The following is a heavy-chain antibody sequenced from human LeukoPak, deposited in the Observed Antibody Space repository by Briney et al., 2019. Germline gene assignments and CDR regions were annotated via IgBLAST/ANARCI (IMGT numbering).Heavy chain of an antibody. J-gene: IGHJ4*02. Sequence: ASVQVSCKASGYTFTGYYMHWVRQAPGQGLEWMGWINPNSGGTNYAQKFQGRVTMTRDTSISTAYMELSRLRSDDTAVYYCARYPGYYYYSSGYSGPPDYGGQGTLVTVSS. D-gene: IGHD3-22*01. CDR1: GYTFTGYY. CDR3: ARYPGYYYYSSGYSGPPDY. CDR2: INPNSGGT. V-gene: IGHV1-2*02.